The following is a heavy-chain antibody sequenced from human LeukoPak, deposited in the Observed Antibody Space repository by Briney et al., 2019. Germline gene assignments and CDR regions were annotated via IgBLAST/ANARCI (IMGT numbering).Heavy chain of an antibody. CDR1: GYTFTGYY. CDR2: INPNSGDT. V-gene: IGHV1-2*02. Sequence: ASVKVSCKASGYTFTGYYMHWVRQAPGQGLEWMGWINPNSGDTNYAQKFQGRVTMTRDTSISTAYMDLSRLRSDDTALYYCARDKVNRSPLDYWGQGTLVTVSS. CDR3: ARDKVNRSPLDY. J-gene: IGHJ4*02. D-gene: IGHD1-14*01.